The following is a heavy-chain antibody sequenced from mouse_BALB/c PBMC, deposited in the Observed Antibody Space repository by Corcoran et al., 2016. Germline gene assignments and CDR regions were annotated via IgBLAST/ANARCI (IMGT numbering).Heavy chain of an antibody. V-gene: IGHV9-3-1*01. Sequence: QIQLVQSGPELKKPGETVKISCKASGYTFTNYGMNWVKQAPGKGLKWMGWINTYTGEPTYADDFKGRFAFSLETSASTAYLQINNLKNEDTAIYFCARDPAWFAYWGQGTLVTVSA. CDR2: INTYTGEP. CDR3: ARDPAWFAY. J-gene: IGHJ3*01. CDR1: GYTFTNYG.